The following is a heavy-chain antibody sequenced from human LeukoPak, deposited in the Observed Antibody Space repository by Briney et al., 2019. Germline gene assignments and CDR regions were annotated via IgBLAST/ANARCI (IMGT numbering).Heavy chain of an antibody. CDR1: GGSISSGGYY. Sequence: PSQTLSLTCTVSGGSISSGGYYWSWIRQHPGTGLEWIGYIYYSGSTYYNPSLKSRVTISVDTSKSQFSLKLSSVTAADTAVYYCARDNVLGAFDIWGQGTMVTVSS. D-gene: IGHD2-15*01. CDR2: IYYSGST. V-gene: IGHV4-31*03. J-gene: IGHJ3*02. CDR3: ARDNVLGAFDI.